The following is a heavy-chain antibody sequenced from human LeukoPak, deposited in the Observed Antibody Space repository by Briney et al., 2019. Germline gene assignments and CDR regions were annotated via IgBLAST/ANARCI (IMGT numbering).Heavy chain of an antibody. Sequence: GGSLSLFCAPSGLHQSRYRVNYLREATEGAVEWFSSISRSSTYIYYADSLKGRFTISRDNTKNSLYLQMTSLRAEDTAVYYCARVRIGAFDIWGQGTMVTVSS. CDR2: ISRSSTYI. V-gene: IGHV3-21*01. CDR1: GLHQSRYR. CDR3: ARVRIGAFDI. J-gene: IGHJ3*02. D-gene: IGHD2/OR15-2a*01.